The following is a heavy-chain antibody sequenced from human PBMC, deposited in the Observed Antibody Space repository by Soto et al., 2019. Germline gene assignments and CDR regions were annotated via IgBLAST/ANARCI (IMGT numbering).Heavy chain of an antibody. J-gene: IGHJ5*02. Sequence: PSETLSLTCSVSGDYLHIGGYSWTRIRQLPGKGLERMGYIYYTGRAYYNPSLESRLPMSVDRYTTQFSLKLSAVTAADTAIYYCARDAGSNDNWFDPWGQGTLVTVSS. CDR1: GDYLHIGGYS. V-gene: IGHV4-31*03. CDR3: ARDAGSNDNWFDP. D-gene: IGHD6-13*01. CDR2: IYYTGRA.